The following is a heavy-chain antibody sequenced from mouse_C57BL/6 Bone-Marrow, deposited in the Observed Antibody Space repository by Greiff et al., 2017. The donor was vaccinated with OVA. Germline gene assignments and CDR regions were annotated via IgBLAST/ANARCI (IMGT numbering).Heavy chain of an antibody. CDR2: ISGGGGNT. Sequence: EVQGVESGGGLVKPGGSLKLSCAASGFTFSSYTMSWVRQTPEKRLEWVATISGGGGNTYYPESVKGRFTISRDNAKNTLYLQMSSLRSEDTALYYCARQNWDHFDYWGQGTTLTVSS. D-gene: IGHD4-1*01. CDR3: ARQNWDHFDY. V-gene: IGHV5-9*01. CDR1: GFTFSSYT. J-gene: IGHJ2*01.